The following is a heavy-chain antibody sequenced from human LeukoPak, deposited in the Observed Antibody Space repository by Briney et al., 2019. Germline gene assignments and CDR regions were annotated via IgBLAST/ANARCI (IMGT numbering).Heavy chain of an antibody. J-gene: IGHJ4*02. CDR3: VKITSVTGGDC. CDR2: ISSNGGSS. CDR1: GFTFSAYA. V-gene: IGHV3-64D*09. D-gene: IGHD1-1*01. Sequence: GGSLRLSCSASGFTFSAYAMYWVRQAPGKGLGYVSGISSNGGSSFYADSVKGRFTISRDNSKNTLYLQTSSLRAEDTAVYYCVKITSVTGGDCWGQGTRLTVSS.